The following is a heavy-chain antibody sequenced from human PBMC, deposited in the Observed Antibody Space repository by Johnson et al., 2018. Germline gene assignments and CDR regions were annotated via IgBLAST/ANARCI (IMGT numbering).Heavy chain of an antibody. J-gene: IGHJ1*01. CDR1: GFTFSSYA. Sequence: QLVQSGGGVVQPGRSLRLSCAASGFTFSSYAMSWVRQAPGKGLEWVSGISGSGGSTYYADSVTGRFTISRDNSKNTLYLQMNSLRAEDTAVYYCARVTTEYFQHWGQGTLVTVSS. D-gene: IGHD4-11*01. CDR2: ISGSGGST. CDR3: ARVTTEYFQH. V-gene: IGHV3-23*04.